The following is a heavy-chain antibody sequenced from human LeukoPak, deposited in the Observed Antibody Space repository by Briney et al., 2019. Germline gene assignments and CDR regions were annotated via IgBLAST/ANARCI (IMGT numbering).Heavy chain of an antibody. D-gene: IGHD1-1*01. Sequence: GASVNVSCKASGYTFTIYGITWVRQAPGQGLEWMGWISTYNGKTNYAQKVQDRVTMTTDTSTSTVYMELRSLRSDDTALYFCARDFSNFSYGTWFDPWGQGTLVTVSS. CDR3: ARDFSNFSYGTWFDP. J-gene: IGHJ5*02. CDR2: ISTYNGKT. V-gene: IGHV1-18*01. CDR1: GYTFTIYG.